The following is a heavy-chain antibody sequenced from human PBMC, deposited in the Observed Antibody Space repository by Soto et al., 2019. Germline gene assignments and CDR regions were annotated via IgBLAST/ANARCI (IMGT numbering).Heavy chain of an antibody. CDR3: ARGYCSGGSCYSGPPLNWFDP. Sequence: GESLKISCRGSGYTFTNYWIGWVRQMPGKGLEWMGIIYPGDSDTTYSPSSQGQVTISADKSISTAYLQWSSLKASDTAIYYCARGYCSGGSCYSGPPLNWFDPWGQGTLVTVSS. J-gene: IGHJ5*02. V-gene: IGHV5-51*01. CDR2: IYPGDSDT. D-gene: IGHD2-15*01. CDR1: GYTFTNYW.